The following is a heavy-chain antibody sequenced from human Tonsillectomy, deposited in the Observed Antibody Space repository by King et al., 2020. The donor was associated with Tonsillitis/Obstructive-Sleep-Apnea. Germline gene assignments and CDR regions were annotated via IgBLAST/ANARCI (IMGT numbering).Heavy chain of an antibody. CDR3: ARSGYCRGGSCLYYFDY. D-gene: IGHD2-15*01. CDR1: GGTFSSYA. J-gene: IGHJ4*02. V-gene: IGHV1-69*12. CDR2: IFPISGTA. Sequence: QLVQSGADVKKPGSSVEVSCKASGGTFSSYAISWVRQAPGQGLEWMGGIFPISGTAIYAQNFRGRVTITADESTNTAYMDLSSLRSEDTAVYYCARSGYCRGGSCLYYFDYWGQGTLVTVSS.